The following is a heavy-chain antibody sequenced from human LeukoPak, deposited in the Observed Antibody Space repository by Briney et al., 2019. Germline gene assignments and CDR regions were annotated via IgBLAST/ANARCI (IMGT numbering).Heavy chain of an antibody. CDR2: INSDGSIT. Sequence: GGSLRLSCAASGFTFSSYWMSWVRQAPGKGLVWVSRINSDGSITTYADSVKGRFTISRDNAKNTLYLQMNSLRAEDTAVYYCARLMGQQLGYFDYWGQGNLVTVSS. J-gene: IGHJ4*02. D-gene: IGHD6-13*01. CDR3: ARLMGQQLGYFDY. CDR1: GFTFSSYW. V-gene: IGHV3-74*03.